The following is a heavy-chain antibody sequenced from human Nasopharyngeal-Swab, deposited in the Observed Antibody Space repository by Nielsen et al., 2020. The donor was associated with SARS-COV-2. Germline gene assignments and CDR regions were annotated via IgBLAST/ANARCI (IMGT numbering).Heavy chain of an antibody. D-gene: IGHD3-16*01. CDR3: AREAGTFRAFDI. Sequence: WIRQPPGKGLEWVAVIWYDGSNKYYADSVKGRSTISRDNSKNTLYLQMNSLRAEDTAVYYCAREAGTFRAFDIWGQGTMVTVSS. V-gene: IGHV3-33*01. CDR2: IWYDGSNK. J-gene: IGHJ3*02.